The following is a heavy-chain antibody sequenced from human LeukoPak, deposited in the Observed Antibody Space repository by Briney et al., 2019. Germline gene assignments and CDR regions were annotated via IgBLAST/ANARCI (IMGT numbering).Heavy chain of an antibody. CDR1: GYTFTGYY. CDR3: ARDRGGYGHFDY. V-gene: IGHV1-2*02. D-gene: IGHD5-12*01. J-gene: IGHJ4*02. CDR2: INPNSGGT. Sequence: ASVKVSCKASGYTFTGYYMHWVRQAPGQGLEWMGWINPNSGGTNYAQKFQGRVTMTRDTSISTAYMELSRLRSDDTAVYYCARDRGGYGHFDYWGQGTPVTVSS.